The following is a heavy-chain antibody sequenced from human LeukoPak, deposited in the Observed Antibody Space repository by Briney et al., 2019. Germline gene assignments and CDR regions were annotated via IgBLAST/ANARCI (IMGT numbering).Heavy chain of an antibody. CDR2: IYPGDSDT. V-gene: IGHV5-51*01. D-gene: IGHD1-14*01. CDR3: ARVSDHYFDY. Sequence: GESLKISCKASGYSFTSYWIGWVRQMPGKGLEWMGIIYPGDSDTRYSPSFQGQVTISADKSISTAYLRGSSLKASDIAMYYCARVSDHYFDYWGQGTLATVSS. J-gene: IGHJ4*02. CDR1: GYSFTSYW.